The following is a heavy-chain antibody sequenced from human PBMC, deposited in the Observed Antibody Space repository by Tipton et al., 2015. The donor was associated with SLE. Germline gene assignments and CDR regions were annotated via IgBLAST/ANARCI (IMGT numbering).Heavy chain of an antibody. J-gene: IGHJ4*02. CDR3: ARDAPLVRGVIITYFDY. CDR1: GFTFSDYY. Sequence: GSLRLSCAASGFTFSDYYMSWIRQAPGKGLEWISSISSSSSYIYYADSVKGRFTISRDNAKNSLYLQMNSLRAEDTAVYYCARDAPLVRGVIITYFDYWGQGTLVTVSS. V-gene: IGHV3-11*06. D-gene: IGHD3-10*01. CDR2: ISSSSSYI.